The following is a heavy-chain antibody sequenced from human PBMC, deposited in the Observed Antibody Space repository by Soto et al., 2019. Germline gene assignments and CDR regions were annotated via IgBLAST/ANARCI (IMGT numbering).Heavy chain of an antibody. CDR1: GYIFSRYW. CDR2: VYPTDSNT. Sequence: PGESLKISCEGSGYIFSRYWVGWVRQMPGKGLEWMGVVYPTDSNTRYSPSFQGQVTISADKSTSTAYLRWSSLKASDTAVYYCVRQRAVKLYPHPNYHYSEMDVSGQGTTVTVSS. V-gene: IGHV5-51*01. D-gene: IGHD1-7*01. CDR3: VRQRAVKLYPHPNYHYSEMDV. J-gene: IGHJ6*02.